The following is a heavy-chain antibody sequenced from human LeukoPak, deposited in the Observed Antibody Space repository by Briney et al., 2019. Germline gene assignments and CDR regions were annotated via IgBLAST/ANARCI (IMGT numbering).Heavy chain of an antibody. Sequence: GGYLRLSCAASGFTFNTYAITWVRQAPGKGLEWVAVIWYGGSNKYYADSVKGRFTISRDNSKNTLYLQMNSLRAEDTAVYYCAGVSSGWYVDYWGQGTLVTVSS. J-gene: IGHJ4*02. D-gene: IGHD6-19*01. V-gene: IGHV3-33*08. CDR3: AGVSSGWYVDY. CDR1: GFTFNTYA. CDR2: IWYGGSNK.